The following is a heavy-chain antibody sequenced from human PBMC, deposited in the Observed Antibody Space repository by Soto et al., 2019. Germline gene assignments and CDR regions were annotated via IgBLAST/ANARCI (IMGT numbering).Heavy chain of an antibody. CDR2: VYYTGGT. CDR3: VRQGIDYLHGLVDV. Sequence: QVHVQQSGPGLVKPSETLSLSCTVSSGPSSSHNWGWIRQPPGRGLEWIGYVYYTGGTSYNPSLKSRVTISADTSTNHISLTLSSVTAGDTAVYYCVRQGIDYLHGLVDVWGQGTTVSVSS. D-gene: IGHD1-26*01. CDR1: SGPSSSHN. J-gene: IGHJ6*02. V-gene: IGHV4-59*08.